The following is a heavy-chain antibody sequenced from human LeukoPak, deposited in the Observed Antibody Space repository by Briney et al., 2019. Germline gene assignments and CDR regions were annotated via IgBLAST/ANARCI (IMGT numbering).Heavy chain of an antibody. V-gene: IGHV3-30*02. Sequence: GGSLRLSRAASGFTFSSYGMYWVRQAPGKGLEWVAFIRYDGSNKYYADSVKGRFTISRDNSKNTLYLQMNSLRAEDTAVYYCAKVYLSQSPFDYWGQGTLVTVSS. D-gene: IGHD2-21*01. CDR2: IRYDGSNK. CDR1: GFTFSSYG. CDR3: AKVYLSQSPFDY. J-gene: IGHJ4*02.